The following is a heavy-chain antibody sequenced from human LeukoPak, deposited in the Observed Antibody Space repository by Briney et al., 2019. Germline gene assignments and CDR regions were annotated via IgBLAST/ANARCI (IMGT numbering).Heavy chain of an antibody. CDR1: GGSISSGSYY. D-gene: IGHD3-22*01. Sequence: SQTLSLTCTVSGGSISSGSYYWSWIRQPAGKGLEWIGRIYTSGSTNYNPSLKSRVTISVDTSKNQFSLKLSSMTAADTAVYYCARSKYYYDSSPPDYWGQGTLVTVSS. CDR3: ARSKYYYDSSPPDY. J-gene: IGHJ4*02. V-gene: IGHV4-61*02. CDR2: IYTSGST.